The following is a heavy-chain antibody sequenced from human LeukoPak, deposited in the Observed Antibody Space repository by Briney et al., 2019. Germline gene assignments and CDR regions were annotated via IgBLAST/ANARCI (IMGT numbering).Heavy chain of an antibody. Sequence: SETLSLTCTVAGGSISSSSYYWGWIRQPPGKGLEWIGSIYYSGSTYYNPSLKSRVTISVDTSKNQFSLKLSSVTAADTAVYYCARPDDSSGFYYWGQGTLLTVSS. J-gene: IGHJ4*02. D-gene: IGHD3-22*01. V-gene: IGHV4-39*01. CDR3: ARPDDSSGFYY. CDR1: GGSISSSSYY. CDR2: IYYSGST.